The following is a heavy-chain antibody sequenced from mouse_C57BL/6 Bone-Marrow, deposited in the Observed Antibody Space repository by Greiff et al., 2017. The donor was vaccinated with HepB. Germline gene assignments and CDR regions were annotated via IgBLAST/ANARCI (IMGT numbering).Heavy chain of an antibody. CDR1: GYTFTEYT. V-gene: IGHV1-62-2*01. CDR2: FYPGSGSI. D-gene: IGHD1-1*01. Sequence: VQLQQSGAELVKPGASVKLSCKASGYTFTEYTIHWVKQRSGQGLEWIGWFYPGSGSIKYNEKFKDKATLTADKSSSTVYMELSRLTSEDSAVYFCARHEEGPNDYGSSYDYFDCWGQGTTLTVSS. CDR3: ARHEEGPNDYGSSYDYFDC. J-gene: IGHJ2*01.